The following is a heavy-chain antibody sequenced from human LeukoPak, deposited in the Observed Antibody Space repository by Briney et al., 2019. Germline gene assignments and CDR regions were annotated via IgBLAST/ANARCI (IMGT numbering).Heavy chain of an antibody. V-gene: IGHV1-69*06. D-gene: IGHD6-19*01. Sequence: EASVKVSCKASGGTFSSYAISWVRRAPGQGLEWMGGIIPIFGTANYAQKFQGRVTITADKSTSTAYMELSSLRSEDTAVYYCASGSGSGYAFDIWGQGTMVTVSS. CDR3: ASGSGSGYAFDI. CDR1: GGTFSSYA. CDR2: IIPIFGTA. J-gene: IGHJ3*02.